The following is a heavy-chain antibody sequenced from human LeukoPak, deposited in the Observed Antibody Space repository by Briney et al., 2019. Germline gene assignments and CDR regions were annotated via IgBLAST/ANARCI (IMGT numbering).Heavy chain of an antibody. J-gene: IGHJ3*02. CDR1: GYTFTGYY. V-gene: IGHV1-2*02. CDR3: ASGLYYYDSSGYYTNDAFDI. Sequence: ASVKVSCKASGYTFTGYYMHWVRQAPGQGLEWMGWINPNSGGTNYAQKFQGRVTMTRDTSISTAYMELSRLRSDDTAVYYCASGLYYYDSSGYYTNDAFDIWGQGTMVTVSS. D-gene: IGHD3-22*01. CDR2: INPNSGGT.